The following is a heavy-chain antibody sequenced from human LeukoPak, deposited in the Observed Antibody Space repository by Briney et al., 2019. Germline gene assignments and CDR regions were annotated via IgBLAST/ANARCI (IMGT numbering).Heavy chain of an antibody. Sequence: PGGSLRLSCAASGFTFSSYAMSWVRRAPGKGLQWVSTISGRSSTTHYADSVKGRFTISRDNSKNTLYLQTNSLRAEDTAVYYCARDLRGRYCSGGSCYYYYYMDVWGKGTTVTISS. CDR3: ARDLRGRYCSGGSCYYYYYMDV. CDR2: ISGRSSTT. J-gene: IGHJ6*03. D-gene: IGHD2-15*01. CDR1: GFTFSSYA. V-gene: IGHV3-23*01.